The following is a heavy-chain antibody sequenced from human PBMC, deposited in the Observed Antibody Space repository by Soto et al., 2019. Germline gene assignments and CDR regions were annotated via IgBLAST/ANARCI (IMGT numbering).Heavy chain of an antibody. V-gene: IGHV1-18*04. CDR2: ISAYSGNT. Sequence: GPGVKKPGASVRVSCRASGDSFTDYGVSWVRQAPGQGLEWMGWISAYSGNTLYAQKFQDRVTITTDASTTTAYMELRSLTSDEAAADCCARAATTLAVVAKVDSWGRGSMVTFSS. CDR1: GDSFTDYG. D-gene: IGHD1-1*01. CDR3: ARAATTLAVVAKVDS. J-gene: IGHJ1*01.